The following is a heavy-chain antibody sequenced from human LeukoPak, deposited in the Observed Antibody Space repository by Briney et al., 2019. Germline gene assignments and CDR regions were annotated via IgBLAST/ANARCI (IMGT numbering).Heavy chain of an antibody. CDR2: ISSSATST. Sequence: GGSLRLSCAASGFTFSSCAMSWVCQAPGKGLEWVSTISSSATSTYYADSVKGRFTISRDNSKDTLYLQMNSLRAEDTAIYYCAKDEPTTVTTLPYYYYYGMDVWGQGTTVTVSS. V-gene: IGHV3-23*01. CDR3: AKDEPTTVTTLPYYYYYGMDV. CDR1: GFTFSSCA. J-gene: IGHJ6*02. D-gene: IGHD4-11*01.